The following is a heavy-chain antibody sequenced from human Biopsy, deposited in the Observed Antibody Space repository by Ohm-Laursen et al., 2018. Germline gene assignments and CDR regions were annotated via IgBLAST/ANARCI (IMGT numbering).Heavy chain of an antibody. V-gene: IGHV4-31*03. J-gene: IGHJ2*01. CDR2: ISYNERT. CDR3: VREPKTGTAEAWYFDL. CDR1: GASVKTSGYF. Sequence: SDTLSLTCSVSGASVKTSGYFWARIRQRPGKGLEWIGYISYNERTHYNPSLTSRLAISFDTSNNRISLQLRSVSVADTAVYYCVREPKTGTAEAWYFDLWGRGSPVTVPS. D-gene: IGHD3-9*01.